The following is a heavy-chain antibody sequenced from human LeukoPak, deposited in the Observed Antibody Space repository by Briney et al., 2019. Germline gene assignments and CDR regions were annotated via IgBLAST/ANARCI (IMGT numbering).Heavy chain of an antibody. V-gene: IGHV3-21*01. CDR1: GFTFSSYS. D-gene: IGHD5-24*01. J-gene: IGHJ4*02. Sequence: GGSLRLSCAASGFTFSSYSMNWVRQAPGKGLEWVSSISSSSSYIYYADSVKVRFTISRDNAKNSLYLQMNSLRAEDTAVYYCARRGSLGMATIPPDYWGQGTLVTVSS. CDR2: ISSSSSYI. CDR3: ARRGSLGMATIPPDY.